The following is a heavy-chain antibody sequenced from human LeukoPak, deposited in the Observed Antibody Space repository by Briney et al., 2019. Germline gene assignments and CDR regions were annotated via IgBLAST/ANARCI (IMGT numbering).Heavy chain of an antibody. J-gene: IGHJ6*03. Sequence: SGGSLRLSCAASGFTFSSYWMSWVRQAPGKGLEWVANIKQDGSEKYYVDSVKGRFTISRDNAKNSLYLQMNSLRAEDTAVYYCAREASPYSSSSPHYYYYMDVWGKGTTVTVSS. CDR2: IKQDGSEK. CDR1: GFTFSSYW. CDR3: AREASPYSSSSPHYYYYMDV. V-gene: IGHV3-7*01. D-gene: IGHD6-6*01.